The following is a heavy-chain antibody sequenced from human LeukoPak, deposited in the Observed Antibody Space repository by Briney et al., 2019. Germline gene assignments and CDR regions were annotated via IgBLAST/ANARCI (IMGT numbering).Heavy chain of an antibody. J-gene: IGHJ4*02. D-gene: IGHD6-19*01. CDR1: GFTFGSYA. Sequence: PGGSLRLSCAASGFTFGSYAMSWVRQAPGKGLEWVSSICGSGGSTYYADSVKGRFTISRDNSKNTLYLQMNSLRAEDTAVYSCARYSLYSSGWYSHDYWGQGTLVTVSS. CDR3: ARYSLYSSGWYSHDY. V-gene: IGHV3-23*01. CDR2: ICGSGGST.